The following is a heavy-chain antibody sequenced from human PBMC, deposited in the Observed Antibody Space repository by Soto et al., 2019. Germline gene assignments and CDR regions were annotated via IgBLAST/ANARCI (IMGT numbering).Heavy chain of an antibody. CDR1: GFTFNTYS. Sequence: RQSLRPSCAPSGFTFNTYSMQWVRPAPGKGLVWVSRIKSDGSYTNYADSVKGRFTISRDNATNTLFMQMNSLGAEDTAVYYCATGGSGYFTYWGQRTLVNVSS. V-gene: IGHV3-74*01. CDR3: ATGGSGYFTY. CDR2: IKSDGSYT. J-gene: IGHJ4*02. D-gene: IGHD3-22*01.